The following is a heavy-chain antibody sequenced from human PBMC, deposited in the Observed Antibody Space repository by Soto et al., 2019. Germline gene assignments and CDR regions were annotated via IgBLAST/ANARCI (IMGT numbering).Heavy chain of an antibody. CDR1: GFTFSSYG. CDR2: ISYDGSNK. Sequence: QVQLVESGGGVVQPGRSLRLSCAASGFTFSSYGMHWVRQAPGKGLEWVAVISYDGSNKYYADSVKGRFTISRDNSKNTLYLQMNSLRAEDTAGYYCAKDRLVTMVRGGWFDPWGQGTLVTVSS. D-gene: IGHD3-10*01. V-gene: IGHV3-30*18. J-gene: IGHJ5*02. CDR3: AKDRLVTMVRGGWFDP.